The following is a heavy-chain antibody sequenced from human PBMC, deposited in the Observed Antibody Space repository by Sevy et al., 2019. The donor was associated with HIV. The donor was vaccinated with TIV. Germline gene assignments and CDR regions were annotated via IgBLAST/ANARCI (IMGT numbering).Heavy chain of an antibody. V-gene: IGHV1-18*01. J-gene: IGHJ4*02. CDR2: ISAYNGNT. CDR1: GYTFTSYG. Sequence: ASVKVACKASGYTFTSYGISWVRQAPGQGLEWMGWISAYNGNTNYAQTLQGRVTMTTDTSTSTAYMELRSLRSDDTAVYYCVLIRWELLYYFDYWGQGTLVTVSS. CDR3: VLIRWELLYYFDY. D-gene: IGHD1-26*01.